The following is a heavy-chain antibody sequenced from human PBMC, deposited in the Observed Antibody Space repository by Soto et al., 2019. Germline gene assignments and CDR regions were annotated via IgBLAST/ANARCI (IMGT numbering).Heavy chain of an antibody. V-gene: IGHV4-59*01. J-gene: IGHJ3*02. CDR1: GGSISSYY. CDR2: IYYSGST. D-gene: IGHD3-22*01. Sequence: SETLSLTCTVSGGSISSYYWSWIRQPPGKGLEWIGYIYYSGSTNYNPSLKSRVTISVDTSKNQFSLKLSSVTAADTAVYYCARETYYYDSSGYLPDAFDIWGQGTMVTVSS. CDR3: ARETYYYDSSGYLPDAFDI.